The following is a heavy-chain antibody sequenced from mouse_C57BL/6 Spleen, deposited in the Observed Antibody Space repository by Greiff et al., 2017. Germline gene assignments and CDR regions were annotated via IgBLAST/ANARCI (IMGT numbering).Heavy chain of an antibody. D-gene: IGHD2-1*01. CDR3: ARHGGNYYFDY. CDR2: ISSGGSYT. Sequence: DVMLVESGGDLVKPGGSLKLSCAASGFTFSSYGMSLVRQTPDKRLEWVATISSGGSYTYYPDSVKGRFTISRDNAKNTLYLQMSSLKSEDTAMYYGARHGGNYYFDYWGQGTTLTVSS. J-gene: IGHJ2*01. CDR1: GFTFSSYG. V-gene: IGHV5-6*02.